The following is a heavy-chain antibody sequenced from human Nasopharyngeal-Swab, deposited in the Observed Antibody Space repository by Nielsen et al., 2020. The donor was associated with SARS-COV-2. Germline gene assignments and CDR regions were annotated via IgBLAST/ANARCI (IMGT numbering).Heavy chain of an antibody. J-gene: IGHJ5*02. CDR2: IRYDGSNK. CDR3: AKDGVAVTRVPCGLDP. D-gene: IGHD2-15*01. V-gene: IGHV3-30*02. Sequence: WIRQPPGKGLEWVAFIRYDGSNKYYADSVKGRFTISRDNSKNTLYVQMNSLRVEDTAVYYCAKDGVAVTRVPCGLDPWGQGTLVTVSS.